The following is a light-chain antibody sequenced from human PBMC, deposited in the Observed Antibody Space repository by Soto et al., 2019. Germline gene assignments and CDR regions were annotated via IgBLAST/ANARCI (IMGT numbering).Light chain of an antibody. J-gene: IGKJ1*01. CDR2: GAS. CDR1: QSVSNNY. CDR3: QQYGSSGT. V-gene: IGKV3-20*01. Sequence: EIQMTQHPATLSESPGQRTTLSCKASQSVSNNYLAWYQQKPGQAPSLLIYGASNRATGIPDRLSGSGSGTDFTLTISRLEPEDFPVYYCQQYGSSGTFGQGTNVDIK.